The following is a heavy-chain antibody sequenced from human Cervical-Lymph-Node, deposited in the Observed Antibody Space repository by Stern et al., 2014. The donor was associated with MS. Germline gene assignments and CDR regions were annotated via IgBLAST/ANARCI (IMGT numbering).Heavy chain of an antibody. CDR1: GYTFTGYY. CDR3: ARENWFDP. CDR2: LNRNSGGT. J-gene: IGHJ5*02. V-gene: IGHV1-2*06. Sequence: VQLVQSGAEVQQPGASVKVSCKASGYTFTGYYMPWVRQAPGQGLEWIGRLNRNSGGTNYAQKFQGRVNMTRDKSIHTDYMALRRLRSDDTAVYYCARENWFDPWGQGTLVTVSS.